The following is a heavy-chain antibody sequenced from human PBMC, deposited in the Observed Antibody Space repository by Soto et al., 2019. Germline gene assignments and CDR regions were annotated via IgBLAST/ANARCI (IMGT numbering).Heavy chain of an antibody. J-gene: IGHJ4*02. V-gene: IGHV3-23*01. CDR2: ISGGGDAT. D-gene: IGHD3-3*01. Sequence: GGSLRLSCAVSGFTFGNYAFSWVRQAPGKGLEWVSVISGGGDATYYPDSVKGRFTTSRDNSKNTVYLQMNSLRAEDTAVYYCARVRDFWSGYYTVSVYYFDYWGQGTLVTVSS. CDR1: GFTFGNYA. CDR3: ARVRDFWSGYYTVSVYYFDY.